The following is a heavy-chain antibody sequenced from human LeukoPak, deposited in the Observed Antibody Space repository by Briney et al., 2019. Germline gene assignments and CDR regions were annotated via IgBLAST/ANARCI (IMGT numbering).Heavy chain of an antibody. V-gene: IGHV3-23*01. D-gene: IGHD6-13*01. CDR2: ISGSGGNT. CDR1: GFTFSSYA. J-gene: IGHJ4*02. Sequence: PGGSLRLSCAASGFTFSSYAMSWVRQAPGKGLEWVSAISGSGGNTYYADSVKGRFTISRDNSKNTLYLQMNSLRAEDTAVYYCANGLYSSTKKFDYWGQGTLVTVSS. CDR3: ANGLYSSTKKFDY.